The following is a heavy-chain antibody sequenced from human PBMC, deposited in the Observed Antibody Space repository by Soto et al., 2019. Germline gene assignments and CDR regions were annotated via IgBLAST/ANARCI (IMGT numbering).Heavy chain of an antibody. CDR3: AREGIAVEYYYYYGMDV. Sequence: PEGSRTVSCAASGLSFSTYAIHWVRQPPGKDLGWVEVISYAASNKYYADSVKSRFTISRDNSKNTLYLQMNSLRAEDTAVYYCAREGIAVEYYYYYGMDVWGDG. CDR2: ISYAASNK. V-gene: IGHV3-30-3*01. D-gene: IGHD6-19*01. CDR1: GLSFSTYA. J-gene: IGHJ6*02.